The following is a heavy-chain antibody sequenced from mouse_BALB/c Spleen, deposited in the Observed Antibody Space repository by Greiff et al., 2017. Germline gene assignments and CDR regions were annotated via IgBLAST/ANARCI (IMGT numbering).Heavy chain of an antibody. V-gene: IGHV5-6-4*01. J-gene: IGHJ2*01. Sequence: DVQLVESGGGLVKPGGSLKLSCAASGFTFSSYTMSWVRQTPEKRLEWVATISSGGSYTYYPDSVKGRFTISRDNAKNTLYLQMSSLKSEDTAMYYCTRDLSYWGQGTTLTVSS. CDR2: ISSGGSYT. CDR3: TRDLSY. CDR1: GFTFSSYT.